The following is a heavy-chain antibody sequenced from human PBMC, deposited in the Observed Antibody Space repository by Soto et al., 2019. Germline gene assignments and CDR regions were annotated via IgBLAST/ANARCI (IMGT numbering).Heavy chain of an antibody. V-gene: IGHV1-18*04. D-gene: IGHD3-22*01. Sequence: ASVKVSCKASGYTFTSYGISWVRQAPGQGLEWMGWISAYNGNTNYAQKLQGRVTMTTDTSTSTAYMELRSLRSDDTAVYYCARDLYYDSSGYYYFLPPSSFYYYYGMDVWGQGTTVTVSS. CDR3: ARDLYYDSSGYYYFLPPSSFYYYYGMDV. CDR2: ISAYNGNT. CDR1: GYTFTSYG. J-gene: IGHJ6*02.